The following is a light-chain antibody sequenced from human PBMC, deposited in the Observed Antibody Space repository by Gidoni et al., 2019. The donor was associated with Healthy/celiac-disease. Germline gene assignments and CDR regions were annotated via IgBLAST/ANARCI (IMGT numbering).Light chain of an antibody. Sequence: EIVVTQSQGTLSLSPGERATLSCRASQSVSSSYLAWYQQKPGQAPRLLIYGASSRATGIPDRFSGSWSGTDFTLTISRLEPEDFAVYYCQHYGSSPSSFGQGTKVEIK. CDR1: QSVSSSY. V-gene: IGKV3-20*01. CDR3: QHYGSSPSS. J-gene: IGKJ1*01. CDR2: GAS.